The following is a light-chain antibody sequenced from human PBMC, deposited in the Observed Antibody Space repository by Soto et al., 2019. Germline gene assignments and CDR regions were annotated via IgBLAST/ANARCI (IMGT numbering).Light chain of an antibody. J-gene: IGKJ1*01. CDR2: AAS. V-gene: IGKV1-39*01. CDR1: QSISNY. CDR3: QQGYATPLT. Sequence: DIHMTQSPSSLSASVGDRVTISCRASQSISNYLNWYRQKPGKAPQLLIYAASSLPSGVPSRFSGSGSGTDFTLTISSLQLEDFATYYCQQGYATPLTFGQVTKVEIK.